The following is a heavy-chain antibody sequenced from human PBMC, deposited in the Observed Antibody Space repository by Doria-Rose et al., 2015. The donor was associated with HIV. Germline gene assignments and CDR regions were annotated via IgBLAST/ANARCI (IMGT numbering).Heavy chain of an antibody. V-gene: IGHV4-4*09. J-gene: IGHJ6*03. CDR3: ARFRPSRGIYYSLDV. CDR1: GGSISSYY. CDR2: IYSSGST. Sequence: ESGLGLVKPAETLSLTCTVSGGSISSYYWNWIRQPPGKGLEWIGYIYSSGSTHYNSSLKSRVTISIDTSKNQFSLKLSSVTAADTAVYYCARFRPSRGIYYSLDVWGKGTTVTVSS. D-gene: IGHD3-10*01.